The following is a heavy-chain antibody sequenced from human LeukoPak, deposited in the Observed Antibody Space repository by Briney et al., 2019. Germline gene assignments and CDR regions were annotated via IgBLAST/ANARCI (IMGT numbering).Heavy chain of an antibody. Sequence: GGSLRLSCAASGFVFRNYFMSWVRQAPGKGLEWVASIKNDGSEKYYVDSVRGRYTISRDNTKNSLYLQMNSLRAEDTAVYYCARGWEPGVSGMDVWGQGTTVTVSS. CDR3: ARGWEPGVSGMDV. V-gene: IGHV3-7*01. CDR2: IKNDGSEK. J-gene: IGHJ6*02. CDR1: GFVFRNYF. D-gene: IGHD1-26*01.